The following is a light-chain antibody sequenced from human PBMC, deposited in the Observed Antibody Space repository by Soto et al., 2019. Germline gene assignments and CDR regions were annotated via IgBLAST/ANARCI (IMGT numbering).Light chain of an antibody. Sequence: QSVLTQPPSASGTPGQRVTISCSGSSSNIGSNNVNWYQQLPGTAPKVLIYSNNQRPSGVPDRFSGSKSGTSASLAISGLQSEDEADYYCAAWDDSLNGVVFSGGTKLTVL. V-gene: IGLV1-44*01. CDR2: SNN. CDR3: AAWDDSLNGVV. CDR1: SSNIGSNN. J-gene: IGLJ2*01.